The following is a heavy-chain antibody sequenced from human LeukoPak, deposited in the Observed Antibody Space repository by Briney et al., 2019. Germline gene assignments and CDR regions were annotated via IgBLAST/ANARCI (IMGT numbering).Heavy chain of an antibody. D-gene: IGHD6-19*01. V-gene: IGHV3-53*01. Sequence: GGSLRLSCAGSGFTVSSNYMNWVRQAPGKGPEWVSVIYSDGSTYYADSVKGRFTISRDNSKNTLYLQMNSLRADDTAVYYCTKRLESIAVAGRKAIDYWGQGTLVTVSS. CDR2: IYSDGST. CDR1: GFTVSSNY. J-gene: IGHJ4*02. CDR3: TKRLESIAVAGRKAIDY.